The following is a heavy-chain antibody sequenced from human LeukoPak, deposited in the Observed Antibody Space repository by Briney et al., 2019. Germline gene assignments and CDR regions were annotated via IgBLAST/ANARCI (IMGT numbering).Heavy chain of an antibody. Sequence: GGSLRLSCAASGFTVSSNYMSWVRQAPGKGLEWVSVIYSGGTTYYADSVKGRFTISRDNSKNTLYLQMNSLRAEDTAVYYCARDANGDYFDYWGQGTLVTVSS. CDR1: GFTVSSNY. CDR3: ARDANGDYFDY. V-gene: IGHV3-66*01. CDR2: IYSGGTT. J-gene: IGHJ4*02. D-gene: IGHD4-17*01.